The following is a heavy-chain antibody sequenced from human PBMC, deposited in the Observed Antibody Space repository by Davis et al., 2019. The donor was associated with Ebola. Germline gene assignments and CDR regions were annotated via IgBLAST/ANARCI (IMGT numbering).Heavy chain of an antibody. V-gene: IGHV3-23*01. CDR3: AREGSYYDSSAYVGGMDV. D-gene: IGHD3-22*01. CDR2: ISGSGGTT. CDR1: GFTFNNYA. J-gene: IGHJ6*02. Sequence: PGGSLRLSCAASGFTFNNYAMNWVRQAPGEGLEWVSLISGSGGTTFYADSVKGRFTVSRDNSKNTLYLQVNSLRAEDTAVYYCAREGSYYDSSAYVGGMDVWGQGTTVTVSS.